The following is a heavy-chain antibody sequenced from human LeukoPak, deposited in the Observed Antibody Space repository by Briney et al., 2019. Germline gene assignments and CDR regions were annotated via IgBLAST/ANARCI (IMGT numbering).Heavy chain of an antibody. D-gene: IGHD1-26*01. V-gene: IGHV3-30*02. Sequence: PGGSLRLSCAASGFTFSSYGMHWVRQAPGKGPEWVAFIRYDGSNKYYADSVKGRFTISRDNSKNTLYLQMNSLRAEDTAVYYCAKVGGRPLVGATLDYWGQGTLVTVSS. CDR1: GFTFSSYG. CDR2: IRYDGSNK. J-gene: IGHJ4*02. CDR3: AKVGGRPLVGATLDY.